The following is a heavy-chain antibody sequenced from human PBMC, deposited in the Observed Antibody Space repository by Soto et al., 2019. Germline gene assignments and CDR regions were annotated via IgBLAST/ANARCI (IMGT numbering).Heavy chain of an antibody. V-gene: IGHV1-69*13. D-gene: IGHD3-22*01. CDR1: GGTFSSYA. CDR3: ARDNGRRDYHDSSLDAFDI. CDR2: IIPIFSTP. Sequence: SVKVSCKASGGTFSSYAISWVRQAPGQGLEWMGGIIPIFSTPNYAQKFQGGVTITADESTSTAYMELSSLRSEDTAVYYCARDNGRRDYHDSSLDAFDIWGQGTMVTVSS. J-gene: IGHJ3*02.